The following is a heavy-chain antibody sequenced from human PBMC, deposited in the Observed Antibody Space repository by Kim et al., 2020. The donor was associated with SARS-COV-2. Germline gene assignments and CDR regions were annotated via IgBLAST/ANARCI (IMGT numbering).Heavy chain of an antibody. J-gene: IGHJ4*02. D-gene: IGHD2-21*02. CDR3: AKQGVVVVTAPVYYFDY. Sequence: GGSLRLSCAASGFTFSSYAMSWVRQAPGKGLEWVSAISGSGGSTYYADSVKGRFTISRDNSKNTLYLQMNSLRAEDTAVYYCAKQGVVVVTAPVYYFDYWGQGTLVTVSS. CDR1: GFTFSSYA. V-gene: IGHV3-23*01. CDR2: ISGSGGST.